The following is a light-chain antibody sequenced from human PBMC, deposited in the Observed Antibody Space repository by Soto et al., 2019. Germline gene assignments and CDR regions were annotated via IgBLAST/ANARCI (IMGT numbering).Light chain of an antibody. CDR1: QSVSYW. CDR3: QQYGFS. V-gene: IGKV1-5*01. CDR2: DAS. J-gene: IGKJ3*01. Sequence: DIQMTQSPSTLSASVGDRVTITCRASQSVSYWLAWYHQKPGMAPKLLIHDASSLESGVPSRFMGRGSGKEFTLTISSRQPDDFATYYCQQYGFSFGPGTKVEI.